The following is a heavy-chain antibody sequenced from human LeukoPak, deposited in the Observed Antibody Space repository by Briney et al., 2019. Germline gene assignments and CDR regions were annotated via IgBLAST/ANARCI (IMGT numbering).Heavy chain of an antibody. CDR1: GFTFSDYW. J-gene: IGHJ4*02. D-gene: IGHD3/OR15-3a*01. Sequence: PGGSLRLSCAASGFTFSDYWMHWVRHAPGKGLVWVSRIKRDGSSTSYADSVRGRFTITRDSAKNTLYLQMNSLRAEGTAVYYCARGTGNYYGYWGQGTLVTVSS. V-gene: IGHV3-74*01. CDR3: ARGTGNYYGY. CDR2: IKRDGSST.